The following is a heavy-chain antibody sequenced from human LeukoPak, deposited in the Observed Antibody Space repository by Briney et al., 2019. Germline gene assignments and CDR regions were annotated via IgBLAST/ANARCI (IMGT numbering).Heavy chain of an antibody. D-gene: IGHD3-22*01. CDR3: ATPDSSGYYYLS. V-gene: IGHV4-59*01. J-gene: IGHJ5*02. CDR2: IYYSGST. Sequence: SETLFLTCTVSGGSISNYYWSWIRQPPGKELEWIGYIYYSGSTNYNPSLKSRVTISVDTSKNRFSLKLSSVTAADTAVYYCATPDSSGYYYLSWGQGTLVTVSS. CDR1: GGSISNYY.